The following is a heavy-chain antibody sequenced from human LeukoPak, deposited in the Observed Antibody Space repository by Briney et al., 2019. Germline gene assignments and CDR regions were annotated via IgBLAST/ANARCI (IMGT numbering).Heavy chain of an antibody. CDR3: ARHPSYSSWFDP. CDR1: GGSISSYY. J-gene: IGHJ5*02. CDR2: IYYSGST. V-gene: IGHV4-59*08. Sequence: SETLSLTCTVSGGSISSYYWSWIRQPPGKGLECIGYIYYSGSTNYNPSLKSRVTISVDTSKNQFSLKLSSVTAADTAVYYCARHPSYSSWFDPWGQGTLVTVSS. D-gene: IGHD6-13*01.